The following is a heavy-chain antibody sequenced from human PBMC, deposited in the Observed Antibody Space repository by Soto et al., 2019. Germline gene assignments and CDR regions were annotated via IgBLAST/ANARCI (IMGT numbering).Heavy chain of an antibody. CDR1: GGSFSGYY. CDR2: INHSGST. D-gene: IGHD3-10*01. V-gene: IGHV4-34*01. J-gene: IGHJ6*02. Sequence: PSETLSLTCAVYGGSFSGYYLNWIRQPPGKGLEWIGEINHSGSTNYNPSLKSRVTISVDTSKNQFSLKLSSVTAADTAVYYCARVSGIYYYGMDVWGQGTTVTVSS. CDR3: ARVSGIYYYGMDV.